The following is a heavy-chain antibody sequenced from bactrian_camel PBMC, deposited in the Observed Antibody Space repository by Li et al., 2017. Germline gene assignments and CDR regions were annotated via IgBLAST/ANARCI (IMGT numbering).Heavy chain of an antibody. CDR2: TVSAGST. CDR3: VATGGLVNGAYCYRRLLDGHFAY. D-gene: IGHD2*01. J-gene: IGHJ6*01. Sequence: HVQLVESGGGSVQAGGSLRLSCAASTFTIAMGWFRQAPGKGREGVASTVSAGSTSYADSVKGRFTISKDNAKNTLYLQMNSLKPEDTAMYYCVATGGLVNGAYCYRRLLDGHFAYWGQGTQVTVS. CDR1: TFTIA. V-gene: IGHV3S53*01.